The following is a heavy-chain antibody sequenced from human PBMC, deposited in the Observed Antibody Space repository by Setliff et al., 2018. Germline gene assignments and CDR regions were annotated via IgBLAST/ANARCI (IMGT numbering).Heavy chain of an antibody. J-gene: IGHJ6*02. Sequence: GASVKVSCKASGYTFINYEINWVRQATGQGLEWMGGIIPILGIANYAQKFQGRVTMTADEATSTAYMELSSLRSEDTAVYYCASLSGGELWSHYGMDVWGQGTTVTVSS. CDR2: IIPILGIA. CDR3: ASLSGGELWSHYGMDV. CDR1: GYTFINYE. D-gene: IGHD5-18*01. V-gene: IGHV1-69*10.